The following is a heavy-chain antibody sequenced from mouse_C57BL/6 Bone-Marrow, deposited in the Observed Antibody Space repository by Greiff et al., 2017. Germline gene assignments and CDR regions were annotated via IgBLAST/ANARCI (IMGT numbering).Heavy chain of an antibody. D-gene: IGHD2-4*01. V-gene: IGHV1-50*01. CDR2: IDPSDSYP. CDR1: GYTFTSYW. J-gene: IGHJ2*01. CDR3: ARDYYDYY. Sequence: QVQLQQSGAELVKPGASVKLSCKASGYTFTSYWMQWVKQRPGQGLEWIGEIDPSDSYPNYNQKFKGKATLTVDTSSSTAYMQLSSLTSEDSAVYYCARDYYDYYWGQGTTLTVSS.